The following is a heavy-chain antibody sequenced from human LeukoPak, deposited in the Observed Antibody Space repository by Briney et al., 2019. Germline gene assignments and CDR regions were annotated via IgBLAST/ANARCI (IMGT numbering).Heavy chain of an antibody. J-gene: IGHJ3*02. CDR2: IYYSGST. Sequence: SETLSLTCTVSGGSISSSSYYWGWIRQPPGKGLEWIGSIYYSGSTYYNPSLKSRVTISVDTSKNQFSLKLSSVTAADTAVYYCARDRFGELDAFDIWGQGTMVTVSS. CDR3: ARDRFGELDAFDI. D-gene: IGHD3-10*01. CDR1: GGSISSSSYY. V-gene: IGHV4-39*07.